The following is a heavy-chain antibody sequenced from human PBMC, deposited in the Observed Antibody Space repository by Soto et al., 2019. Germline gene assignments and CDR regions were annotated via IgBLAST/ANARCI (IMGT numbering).Heavy chain of an antibody. Sequence: ASVKVSCKASGYTFTGYYMHWVRQAPGQGLEWMGWINPNSGGTNYAQKFQGWVTMTRDTSISTAYMELSRLRSDDTAVYYCATGRRSANDEGYYYYGMDVWGQGTTVTVSS. V-gene: IGHV1-2*04. CDR1: GYTFTGYY. CDR3: ATGRRSANDEGYYYYGMDV. CDR2: INPNSGGT. D-gene: IGHD1-1*01. J-gene: IGHJ6*02.